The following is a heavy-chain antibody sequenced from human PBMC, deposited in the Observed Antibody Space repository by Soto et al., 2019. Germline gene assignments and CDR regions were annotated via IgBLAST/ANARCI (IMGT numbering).Heavy chain of an antibody. CDR2: IYYSGST. CDR1: GGSISSSSYY. J-gene: IGHJ5*02. CDR3: ARRVHEYGGNWFDP. V-gene: IGHV4-39*01. Sequence: SETLSLTCTVSGGSISSSSYYWGWIRQPPGKGLEWIGSIYYSGSTYYNPSLKSRVTISVDTSKNQFSLKLSSVTAADTAVYYGARRVHEYGGNWFDPWGQGTLVTVSS. D-gene: IGHD4-17*01.